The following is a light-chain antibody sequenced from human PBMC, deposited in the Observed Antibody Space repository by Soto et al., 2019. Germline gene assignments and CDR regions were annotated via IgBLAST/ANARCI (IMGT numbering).Light chain of an antibody. V-gene: IGLV2-14*01. CDR3: SSYTTAFFSV. J-gene: IGLJ1*01. CDR1: SSDIGAFNY. CDR2: GVT. Sequence: QSVLTQPASVSGCPGQSISISCTGSSSDIGAFNYVAWYQQHPGKAPKLIIHGVTNRPSGVSSRFSRSKSDYTASLTISGLQSEHDAHYYCSSYTTAFFSVSGTRTKGTVL.